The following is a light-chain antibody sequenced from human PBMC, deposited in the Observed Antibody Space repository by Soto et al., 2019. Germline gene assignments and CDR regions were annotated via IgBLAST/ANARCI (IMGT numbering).Light chain of an antibody. CDR1: QTINNY. Sequence: DIQMTQSPSSLSASVGDRVTITFRASQTINNYLNWYKQKPGKAPNLLISAASSLQSGVPSRLSGSGSGTDFTLTINSLQPEDFATYFCQQSYSLPLTFGGGSKVEIK. CDR2: AAS. CDR3: QQSYSLPLT. J-gene: IGKJ4*01. V-gene: IGKV1-39*01.